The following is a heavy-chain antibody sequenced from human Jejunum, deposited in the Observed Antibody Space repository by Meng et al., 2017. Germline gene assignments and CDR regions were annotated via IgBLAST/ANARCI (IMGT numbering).Heavy chain of an antibody. Sequence: QLQLQESGSGLVQPSQTLPLTCAVSGGASSSGAYSWSWIRQPPGKGLEWIGHSYHTGGSNYNPSLESRVTISVDRSKNQFSLKLTSVTAADTAVYYCARASVGNCGGDCYSPHWFDPWGQGTLVTVSS. D-gene: IGHD2-21*02. J-gene: IGHJ5*02. V-gene: IGHV4-30-2*01. CDR1: GGASSSGAYS. CDR2: SYHTGGS. CDR3: ARASVGNCGGDCYSPHWFDP.